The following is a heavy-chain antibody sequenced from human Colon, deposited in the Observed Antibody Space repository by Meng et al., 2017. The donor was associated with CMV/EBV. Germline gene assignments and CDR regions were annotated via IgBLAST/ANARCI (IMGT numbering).Heavy chain of an antibody. CDR2: INPYSGDT. Sequence: MESGVERREPGASVKVSCKASGYTFTGYLIHWVRQAPGQGLEWMGWINPYSGDTIYAQKFEVGVTMTRDASITTAYLELSSLKSDDTAVYYCGTFGGDFDYWGQGTLVTVSS. J-gene: IGHJ4*02. CDR1: GYTFTGYL. CDR3: GTFGGDFDY. V-gene: IGHV1-2*02. D-gene: IGHD3-3*01.